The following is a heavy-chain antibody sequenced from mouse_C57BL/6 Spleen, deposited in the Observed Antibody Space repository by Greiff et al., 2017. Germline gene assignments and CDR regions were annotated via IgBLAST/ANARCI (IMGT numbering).Heavy chain of an antibody. CDR3: ARSNGKYYYAMDY. V-gene: IGHV1-55*01. CDR2: IYPGSGST. J-gene: IGHJ4*01. D-gene: IGHD2-1*01. Sequence: QVQLQQSGAELVKPGASVKMSCKASGYTFTSYWITWVKQRPGQGLEWIGDIYPGSGSTNYNEKFKSKATLTVDTSSSTAYMQLSSLTSEDSAVYYCARSNGKYYYAMDYWGQGTSVTVSS. CDR1: GYTFTSYW.